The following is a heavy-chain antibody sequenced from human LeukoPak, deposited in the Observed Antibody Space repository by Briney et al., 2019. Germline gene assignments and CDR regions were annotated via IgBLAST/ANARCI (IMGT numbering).Heavy chain of an antibody. V-gene: IGHV3-23*01. CDR1: GLTFGTCA. CDR2: IGASGGST. CDR3: GKIVSSTGTDI. D-gene: IGHD3-9*01. Sequence: PGGSLRLSCAVSGLTFGTCAMSWVRRAPGKGLEWVSSIGASGGSTYYADSVKGRFTISRDNSKNTLYLQMNSLRAEDTAIYFCGKIVSSTGTDIWGQGTMVTVSS. J-gene: IGHJ3*02.